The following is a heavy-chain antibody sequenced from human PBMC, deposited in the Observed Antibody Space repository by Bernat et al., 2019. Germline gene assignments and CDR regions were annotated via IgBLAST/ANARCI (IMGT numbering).Heavy chain of an antibody. J-gene: IGHJ4*02. V-gene: IGHV3-30-3*01. CDR2: ISYDGSNK. CDR3: ARAAVVVPAGGFDY. CDR1: GFTFSSYA. D-gene: IGHD2-2*01. Sequence: VQLVESGGGLVQPGRSLRLSCAASGFTFSSYAMHWVRQAPGKGLEWVAVISYDGSNKYYADSVKGRFTISRDNSKNTLYLQMNSLRAEDTAVYYCARAAVVVPAGGFDYWGQGTLVTVSS.